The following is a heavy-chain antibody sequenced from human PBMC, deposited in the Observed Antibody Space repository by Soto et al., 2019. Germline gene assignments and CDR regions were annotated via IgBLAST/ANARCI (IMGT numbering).Heavy chain of an antibody. V-gene: IGHV4-4*02. CDR1: GGSISSSNW. CDR2: IYHSGST. CDR3: ARGAEMATIKYYYYGMDV. D-gene: IGHD5-12*01. J-gene: IGHJ6*02. Sequence: SSETLSLTCAVSGGSISSSNWWSWVRQPPGKGLEWIGEIYHSGSTNYNPSLKSRVTISVDKSKNQFSLKLSSVTAADTAVYYCARGAEMATIKYYYYGMDVWGQGTTVTVSS.